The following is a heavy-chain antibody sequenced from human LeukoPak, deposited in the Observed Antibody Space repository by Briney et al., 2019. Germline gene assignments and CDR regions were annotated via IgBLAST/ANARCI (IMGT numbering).Heavy chain of an antibody. V-gene: IGHV4-61*01. CDR1: GVSVSTTSYY. Sequence: SETLSLTCTVSGVSVSTTSYYWSWIRQPPGKGLEWIGYIYNSGSVNYNPSLKSRVTISVDTSKNQFSLKLSSVTAADTAVYYCARDQGRDGYKGNWFDPWGQGTLVTVSS. CDR3: ARDQGRDGYKGNWFDP. J-gene: IGHJ5*02. CDR2: IYNSGSV. D-gene: IGHD5-24*01.